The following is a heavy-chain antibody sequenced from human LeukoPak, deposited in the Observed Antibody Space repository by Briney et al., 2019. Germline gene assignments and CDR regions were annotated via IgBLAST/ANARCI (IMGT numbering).Heavy chain of an antibody. CDR1: GFTFSSYA. J-gene: IGHJ4*02. CDR3: AKCCGGDFI. CDR2: ISSSGGST. V-gene: IGHV3-23*01. D-gene: IGHD2-21*02. Sequence: GGSLRLSCAVSGFTFSSYAMSWVRQAPGRGLEWVSGISSSGGSTPHADSVKGRFTISRDNSKNTLYLQMNSLRAEDTAVYYCAKCCGGDFIWGQGTLVTVSS.